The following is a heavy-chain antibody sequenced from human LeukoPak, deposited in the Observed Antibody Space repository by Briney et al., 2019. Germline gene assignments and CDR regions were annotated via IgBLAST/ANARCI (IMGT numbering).Heavy chain of an antibody. J-gene: IGHJ4*02. CDR2: INTYNGDT. Sequence: ASVKVSCKASGYIFTSYGISWVRQAPGQGLEWMGWINTYNGDTKYAQKFQGRVTMTTDTSTSTAYIELRSLRSDDTAVYYCARNPREDYGGLSLFDYWGQGTLVTVSS. V-gene: IGHV1-18*01. CDR3: ARNPREDYGGLSLFDY. D-gene: IGHD4-23*01. CDR1: GYIFTSYG.